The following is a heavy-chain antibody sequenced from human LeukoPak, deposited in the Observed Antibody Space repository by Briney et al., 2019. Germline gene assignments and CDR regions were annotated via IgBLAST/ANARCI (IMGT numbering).Heavy chain of an antibody. CDR3: AKVTSWSFT. V-gene: IGHV3-23*01. J-gene: IGHJ5*02. D-gene: IGHD2-2*01. CDR1: GFTFSSYA. Sequence: GGSLRLSCAASGFTFSSYAMSWVRQAPGKGLEWVSAFSSSGGNTYYAESVKGRFTISRDNSKSTLYLQMNSLRAEDTAVYYCAKVTSWSFTWGQGTLVTVSS. CDR2: FSSSGGNT.